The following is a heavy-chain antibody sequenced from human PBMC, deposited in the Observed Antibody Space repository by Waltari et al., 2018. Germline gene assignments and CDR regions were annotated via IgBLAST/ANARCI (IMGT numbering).Heavy chain of an antibody. CDR1: GGTFSSYA. V-gene: IGHV1-69*08. D-gene: IGHD2-21*01. Sequence: QVQLVQSGAEVKKPGSSVKVSCKASGGTFSSYAISWVRQAPGQGLEWMGRIIPIFGTANYAQKFQGRVTITADKSTSTAYMELSSLRSEDTAVYYCASHTIVVVIAIDWYFDLWGRGTLVTVSS. CDR2: IIPIFGTA. J-gene: IGHJ2*01. CDR3: ASHTIVVVIAIDWYFDL.